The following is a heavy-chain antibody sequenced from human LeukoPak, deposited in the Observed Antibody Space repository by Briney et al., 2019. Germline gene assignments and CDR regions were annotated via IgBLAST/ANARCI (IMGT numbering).Heavy chain of an antibody. Sequence: SETLSLTCTVSGGSISSYYWSWIRQPPGKGLEWIGYIYYSGSTNYNPSLMSRVTISVDTSKNQFSLKLSSVTAADTAVYYCARGSIAALGYWGQGTLVTVSS. CDR3: ARGSIAALGY. D-gene: IGHD6-6*01. V-gene: IGHV4-59*01. CDR1: GGSISSYY. J-gene: IGHJ4*02. CDR2: IYYSGST.